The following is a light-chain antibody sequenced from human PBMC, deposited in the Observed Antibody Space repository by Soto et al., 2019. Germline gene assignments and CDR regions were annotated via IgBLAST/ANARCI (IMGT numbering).Light chain of an antibody. CDR3: QQSYSTPLT. Sequence: DIQMTQSPSSLSASVGDRVTITCRASQSVSIYLNWYQQKPGKAPKLLIYAASSLQSGVPSRFSGSGSGTDFTLTISILQPEDFATYYCQQSYSTPLTFGGGTKVDIK. J-gene: IGKJ4*01. CDR1: QSVSIY. V-gene: IGKV1-39*01. CDR2: AAS.